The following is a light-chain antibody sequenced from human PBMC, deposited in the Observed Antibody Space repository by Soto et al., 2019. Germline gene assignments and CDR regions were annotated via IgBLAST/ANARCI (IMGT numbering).Light chain of an antibody. CDR3: QQFNSYPIT. Sequence: AIQVTQSPSSLSASVGDRVTITCRASQDIRGALAWYQQKPGKAPRLLIFDVSTLETGVPSRFSGGVSGTDFTLTISSLQPEDCGTYYCQQFNSYPITFGHGTRLEIK. CDR2: DVS. V-gene: IGKV1-13*02. J-gene: IGKJ5*01. CDR1: QDIRGA.